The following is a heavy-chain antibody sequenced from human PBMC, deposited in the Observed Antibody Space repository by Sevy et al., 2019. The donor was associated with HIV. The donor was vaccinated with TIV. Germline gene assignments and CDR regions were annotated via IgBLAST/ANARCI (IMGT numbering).Heavy chain of an antibody. CDR3: ARALYSGSYYENY. V-gene: IGHV3-7*01. D-gene: IGHD1-26*01. CDR1: GFTLSNYW. J-gene: IGHJ4*02. Sequence: LSLTCAASGFTLSNYWMSWVRQAPGKGLEWVDNIKQDGSDKYYVDSVKGRFTISRDNAKNSLYLQMNSLRAEDTAVYYCARALYSGSYYENYWGQGTLVTVSS. CDR2: IKQDGSDK.